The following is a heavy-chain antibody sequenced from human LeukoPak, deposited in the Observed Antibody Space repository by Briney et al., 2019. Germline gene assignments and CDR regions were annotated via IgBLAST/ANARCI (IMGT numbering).Heavy chain of an antibody. Sequence: GGSLRLSCAASGFTFSSYAVHWVRQAPGKGLEWVAVISYDGTNKYYADSAKGRFTISRDNSKNTLYLQMNSLRAEDTAVYYCAKTHDSSGYYPYYFDYWGQGTLVTVSS. CDR3: AKTHDSSGYYPYYFDY. CDR2: ISYDGTNK. V-gene: IGHV3-30-3*02. CDR1: GFTFSSYA. J-gene: IGHJ4*02. D-gene: IGHD3-22*01.